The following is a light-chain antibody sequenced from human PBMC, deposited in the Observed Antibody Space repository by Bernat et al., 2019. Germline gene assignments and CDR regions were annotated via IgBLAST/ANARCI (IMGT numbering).Light chain of an antibody. CDR1: QSVSSTY. CDR2: GAS. V-gene: IGKV3-20*01. Sequence: EIVLTQSPGTLSLSPGERATLSCRASQSVSSTYLAWYQQKPGQAPRLLIYGASSRATGIPDRFSGSGSGTDFTLTISRLEPEDFAVYYCQQYGNSLFYTVGQWTKLEMK. J-gene: IGKJ2*01. CDR3: QQYGNSLFYT.